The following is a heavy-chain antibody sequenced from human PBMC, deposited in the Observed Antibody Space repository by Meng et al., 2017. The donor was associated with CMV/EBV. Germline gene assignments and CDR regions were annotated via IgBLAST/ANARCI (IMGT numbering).Heavy chain of an antibody. J-gene: IGHJ4*02. D-gene: IGHD1-1*01. CDR1: GYRFSDHY. Sequence: QGQLVHPGAEVKSPGASVKVSCQTSGYRFSDHYMHWVRQAPGQGLEWMGWIYPNSGGTHYAQKFQDRVTMTRDTSISTVYMELSRLTSDDTAVYYCVRDHNWGPDYWGQGTLVTVSS. V-gene: IGHV1-2*02. CDR3: VRDHNWGPDY. CDR2: IYPNSGGT.